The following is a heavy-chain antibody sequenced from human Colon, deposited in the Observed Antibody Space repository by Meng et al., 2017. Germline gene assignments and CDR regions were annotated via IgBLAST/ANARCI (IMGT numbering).Heavy chain of an antibody. CDR3: ARAAYYDSSGLQSIGY. J-gene: IGHJ4*02. V-gene: IGHV1-18*01. CDR2: ISGYNGNT. CDR1: GYTFTSYG. D-gene: IGHD3-22*01. Sequence: ASVKVSCKASGYTFTSYGISWVRQAPGQGLEWMGWISGYNGNTQYAQNLQDRVTMTTDTSTSTAYMELRSLRSDDTAVYYCARAAYYDSSGLQSIGYWGQGTRVTVSS.